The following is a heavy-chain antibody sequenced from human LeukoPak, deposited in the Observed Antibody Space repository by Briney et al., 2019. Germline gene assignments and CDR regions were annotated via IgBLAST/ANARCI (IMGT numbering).Heavy chain of an antibody. CDR3: ARDFGRDARDY. V-gene: IGHV1-2*02. J-gene: IGHJ4*02. D-gene: IGHD3-3*01. Sequence: EASVKVSCKASGYTFTGYYLHWVRQAPGQGLGWMGWINPNSGGTNYAQKFQGRVTMTRDTSISTVYMELSRLRSDDTAVYYCARDFGRDARDYWGQGTLVTVSS. CDR1: GYTFTGYY. CDR2: INPNSGGT.